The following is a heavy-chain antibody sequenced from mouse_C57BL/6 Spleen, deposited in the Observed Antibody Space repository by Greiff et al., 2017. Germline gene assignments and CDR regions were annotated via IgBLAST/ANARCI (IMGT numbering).Heavy chain of an antibody. J-gene: IGHJ1*03. CDR2: ISDGGSYT. CDR3: ARDRGANRGSYWYIDV. CDR1: GFTFSSYA. D-gene: IGHD3-1*01. V-gene: IGHV5-4*01. Sequence: EVKLMESGGGLVKPGGSLKLSCAASGFTFSSYAMSWVRQTPEKRLEWVATISDGGSYTYYPDNVKGRFTISRDNAKNNMYLRTGHLESEDTAMDYCARDRGANRGSYWYIDVWGTGTTVTVSS.